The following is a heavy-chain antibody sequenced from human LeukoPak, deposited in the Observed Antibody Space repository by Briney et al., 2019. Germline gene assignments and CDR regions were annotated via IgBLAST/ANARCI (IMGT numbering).Heavy chain of an antibody. V-gene: IGHV1-69*04. D-gene: IGHD2-2*01. Sequence: ASVKVSCKASGGTFSSYAISWVRQAPGQGLEWMGRIIPILGIANYAQKFQGRVTITADKSTSTAYMELSSLRSEDTAVYYCARAQGYCSSTSCYPFDYWGQGTLVTVSS. CDR2: IIPILGIA. CDR1: GGTFSSYA. CDR3: ARAQGYCSSTSCYPFDY. J-gene: IGHJ4*02.